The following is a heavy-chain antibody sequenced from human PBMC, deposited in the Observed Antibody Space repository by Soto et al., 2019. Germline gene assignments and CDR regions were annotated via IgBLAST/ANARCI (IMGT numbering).Heavy chain of an antibody. J-gene: IGHJ3*02. CDR2: IIPIFGTA. CDR1: GGTFSSHA. V-gene: IGHV1-69*13. D-gene: IGHD3-22*01. Sequence: SVKVSCEASGGTFSSHAISWVRQAPVQGLEWMGGIIPIFGTANYAQKFQGRVTITADESTSTAYMELSSLRSEDTAVYYCARTFIDSSGYKHHDAFDIWGQGTMVTVSS. CDR3: ARTFIDSSGYKHHDAFDI.